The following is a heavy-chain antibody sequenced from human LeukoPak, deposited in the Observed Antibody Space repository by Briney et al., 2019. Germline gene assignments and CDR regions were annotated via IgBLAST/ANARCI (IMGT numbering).Heavy chain of an antibody. CDR1: VG. V-gene: IGHV2-5*01. D-gene: IGHD3-22*01. Sequence: VGXGXXRXPXGKALEWLXLIYWNDDKRYSPSLKSRLTITKDTSKNQVVLTMTNMDPVDTATYYCAHGDYDSSGSWYFDYWGQGTLVTVSS. CDR2: IYWNDDK. J-gene: IGHJ4*02. CDR3: AHGDYDSSGSWYFDY.